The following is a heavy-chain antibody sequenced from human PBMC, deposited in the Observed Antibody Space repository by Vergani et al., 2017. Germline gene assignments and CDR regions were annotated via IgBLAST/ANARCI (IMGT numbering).Heavy chain of an antibody. CDR1: GYSIGSGFH. V-gene: IGHV4-38-2*01. Sequence: QVRLEESGPGPVQPSETPSLICSVSGYSIGSGFHWAWIRQSPGEGLQWLTSIHNRGKTYHNPSLKSQVSVSLDTSKNRFSLNLTSVTATDTAVYYCARSQGDYWYFDLWGPGSLVTVSS. D-gene: IGHD2-21*01. CDR3: ARSQGDYWYFDL. CDR2: IHNRGKT. J-gene: IGHJ2*01.